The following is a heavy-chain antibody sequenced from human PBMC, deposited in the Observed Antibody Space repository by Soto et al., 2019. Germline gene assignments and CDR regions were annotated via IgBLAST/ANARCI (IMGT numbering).Heavy chain of an antibody. D-gene: IGHD3-22*01. J-gene: IGHJ3*02. V-gene: IGHV4-39*01. CDR1: GGSISSSSYY. CDR3: AIVVVLSHGRAFDI. Sequence: QLQLQESGPGLVKPSETLSLTCTVSGGSISSSSYYWGWIRQPPGKGLEWIGSIYYSGSTYYNPSLKSRVTISVDTSKNQFSLKLSSVTAADTAVYYCAIVVVLSHGRAFDIWGQGTMVTVSS. CDR2: IYYSGST.